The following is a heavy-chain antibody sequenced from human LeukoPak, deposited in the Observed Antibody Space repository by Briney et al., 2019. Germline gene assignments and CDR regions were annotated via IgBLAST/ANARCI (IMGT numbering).Heavy chain of an antibody. CDR1: GGSFSGYY. J-gene: IGHJ4*02. Sequence: YPSETLSLTCAVYGGSFSGYYWSWIRRPPGKGLEWIGEINHSGSTNYNPSLKSRVTISVDTSKNQFSLKLSSVTAADTAVYYCARRPYDFWSGYSTLFDYWGQGTLVTVSP. V-gene: IGHV4-34*01. D-gene: IGHD3-3*01. CDR3: ARRPYDFWSGYSTLFDY. CDR2: INHSGST.